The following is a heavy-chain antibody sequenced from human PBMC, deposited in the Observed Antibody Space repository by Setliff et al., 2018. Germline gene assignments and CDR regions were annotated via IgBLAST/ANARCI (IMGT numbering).Heavy chain of an antibody. CDR2: IIPVLDIT. D-gene: IGHD3-22*01. CDR3: SRRPPPPNYFDIGALDS. J-gene: IGHJ4*02. V-gene: IGHV1-69*02. Sequence: SVKVSCKASGGPLNSYSFSWVRQAPGQGLEWMGRIIPVLDITRYSQKFQGRVTITADKSTGIIYMELTSLRSDDTAVYYCSRRPPPPNYFDIGALDSWGQGTLVTVSS. CDR1: GGPLNSYS.